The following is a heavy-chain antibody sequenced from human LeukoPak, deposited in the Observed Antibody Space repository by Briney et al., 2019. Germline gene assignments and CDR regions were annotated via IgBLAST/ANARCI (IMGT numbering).Heavy chain of an antibody. J-gene: IGHJ4*02. CDR2: INHSGST. D-gene: IGHD4-23*01. CDR3: ASYICGNSGEVVDY. CDR1: GGSFSGYY. V-gene: IGHV4-34*01. Sequence: SETLSLTCAVYGGSFSGYYWSWIRQPPGKGLEWIGEINHSGSTNYNPSLKSRVTISVDTSKNQFSLKLSSVTAADTAVYYCASYICGNSGEVVDYWGQGTLVTVSS.